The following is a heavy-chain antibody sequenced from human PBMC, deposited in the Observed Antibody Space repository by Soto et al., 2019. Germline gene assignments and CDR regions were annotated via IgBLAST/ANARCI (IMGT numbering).Heavy chain of an antibody. V-gene: IGHV2-5*02. CDR3: AHRVLRTVFGLVTTTAIYFDF. Sequence: ITLNESGPTVVRPTETLTLTCRFSGFSLTTSGVGVGWIRQSPGKAPEWLALIYWDDDKRYSASLKSSLTITKDTSKNQVVLTVSDLDPTDTATYYCAHRVLRTVFGLVTTTAIYFDFWGQGTPVAVSS. D-gene: IGHD3-3*01. CDR2: IYWDDDK. CDR1: GFSLTTSGVG. J-gene: IGHJ4*02.